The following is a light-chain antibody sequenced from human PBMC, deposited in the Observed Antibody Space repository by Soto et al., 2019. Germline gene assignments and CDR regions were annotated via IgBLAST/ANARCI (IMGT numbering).Light chain of an antibody. J-gene: IGKJ1*01. Sequence: DIQMTQSPSSLSASVGDRVTITCRASQSISNYLNWYQQKPGKAPKLLIYAASSLQSGVPSRFSGSGSGTDFTPTISSLQPEDSATYYCQQSYNARTFGQGTKVEIK. CDR2: AAS. V-gene: IGKV1-39*01. CDR3: QQSYNART. CDR1: QSISNY.